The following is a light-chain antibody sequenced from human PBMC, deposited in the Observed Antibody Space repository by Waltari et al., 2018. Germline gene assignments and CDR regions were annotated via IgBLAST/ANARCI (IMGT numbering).Light chain of an antibody. CDR2: DAS. CDR3: QQRYNWPALT. V-gene: IGKV3-11*01. Sequence: EIVLTQSLATLSLSPGERATLSCRASQTISSDLAWYQQKPGQAPRLLIYDASNRATGIPARFSGSGSGTDFTLTISSLEPEDFAVYYCQQRYNWPALTFGGGTKVEIK. J-gene: IGKJ4*01. CDR1: QTISSD.